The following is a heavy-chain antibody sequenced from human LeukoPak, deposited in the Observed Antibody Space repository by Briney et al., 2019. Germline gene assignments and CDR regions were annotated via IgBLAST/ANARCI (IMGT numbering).Heavy chain of an antibody. J-gene: IGHJ5*01. Sequence: PGGSLRLSCAASGFTFSSYWMSWVRQAPGKGLEWVANIKEDGSEKIYVDSLKGRFTISRDNAKNSLNLQMNSLRAGDTAVYYCARDCVIVGAPCYDSWGQGTLVTVSS. CDR2: IKEDGSEK. CDR1: GFTFSSYW. D-gene: IGHD1-26*01. CDR3: ARDCVIVGAPCYDS. V-gene: IGHV3-7*04.